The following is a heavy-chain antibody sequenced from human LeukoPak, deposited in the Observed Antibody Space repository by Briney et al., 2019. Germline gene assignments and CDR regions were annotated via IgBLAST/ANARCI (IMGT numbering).Heavy chain of an antibody. Sequence: SETLSLTCTVSGYSISSGYYWGWIRQPPGKGLEWIGSICHSGSTYYNPSLKSRVTISVDTSKNQFSLKLSSVTAADTAVYYCARDLNYDDSSGYDLDYWGQGTLVTVSS. CDR3: ARDLNYDDSSGYDLDY. J-gene: IGHJ4*02. CDR2: ICHSGST. CDR1: GYSISSGYY. V-gene: IGHV4-38-2*02. D-gene: IGHD3-22*01.